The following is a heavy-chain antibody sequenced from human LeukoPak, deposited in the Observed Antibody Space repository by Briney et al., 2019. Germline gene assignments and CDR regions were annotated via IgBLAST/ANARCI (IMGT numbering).Heavy chain of an antibody. CDR1: GGSVTGFS. D-gene: IGHD4-23*01. Sequence: SETLSLTCAVYGGSVTGFSWSWIRQSPVKGLESIGEINHSGGTNYAPSLQSRVTLSLDTSKNQFSLTLTSVTAADTAVYYCVRGRNAKWVPGVGGNPRASRYYYYMDVWGKGTTVTVSS. CDR2: INHSGGT. J-gene: IGHJ6*03. CDR3: VRGRNAKWVPGVGGNPRASRYYYYMDV. V-gene: IGHV4-34*01.